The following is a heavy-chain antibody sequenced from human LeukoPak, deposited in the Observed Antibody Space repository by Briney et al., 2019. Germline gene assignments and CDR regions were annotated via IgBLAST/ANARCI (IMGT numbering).Heavy chain of an antibody. J-gene: IGHJ4*02. CDR2: IKQDGSEK. CDR3: ARAGSNWNYVY. D-gene: IGHD1-7*01. CDR1: GFTFSNAY. Sequence: GGSLRLSCAASGFTFSNAYMNWVRQIPGKGLEWVANIKQDGSEKYYADALKGRFTISRDNTKNSLSLQMNSLIVEDTAVYYCARAGSNWNYVYWGQGTLVTVSS. V-gene: IGHV3-7*01.